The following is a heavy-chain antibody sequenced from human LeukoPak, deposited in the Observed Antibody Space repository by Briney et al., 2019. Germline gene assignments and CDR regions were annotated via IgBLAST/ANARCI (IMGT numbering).Heavy chain of an antibody. CDR1: GGSISSYY. Sequence: PSETLSLTCTVSGGSISSYYWSWIRQPAGKGLEWIGRIYTSGSTNYNPSLKSRVTMLVDTSKNQFSLKLSSVTAADTAVYYCVGEMATIGNFDYWGQGTLVTVSS. J-gene: IGHJ4*02. CDR2: IYTSGST. V-gene: IGHV4-4*07. D-gene: IGHD5-24*01. CDR3: VGEMATIGNFDY.